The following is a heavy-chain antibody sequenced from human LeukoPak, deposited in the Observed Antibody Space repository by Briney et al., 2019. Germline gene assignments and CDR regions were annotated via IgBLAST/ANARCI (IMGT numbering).Heavy chain of an antibody. V-gene: IGHV3-23*01. CDR1: GFTFRSYA. CDR3: AKGRPYDYVWGPYRTGFDY. CDR2: ISPSGGST. J-gene: IGHJ4*02. D-gene: IGHD3-16*02. Sequence: GGSLRLSCAASGFTFRSYAMSWVRQAPGERLEWVSAISPSGGSTYYAASVKGRFTISRDNSKNTMYMQMNSLRAEDTAVYYCAKGRPYDYVWGPYRTGFDYWRQGTLVTVSS.